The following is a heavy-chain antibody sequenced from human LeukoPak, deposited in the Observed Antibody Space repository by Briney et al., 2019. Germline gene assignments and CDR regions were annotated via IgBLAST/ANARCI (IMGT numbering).Heavy chain of an antibody. V-gene: IGHV1-69*13. CDR1: GGTFSSYA. CDR3: AREAGGMYNWFDP. Sequence: ASVKVSFKASGGTFSSYAISWVRQAPGQGLEWMGGIIPIFGTANYAQKFQGRVTITADESTSTAYMELSSLRSEDTAVYYCAREAGGMYNWFDPWGQGTLVTVSS. CDR2: IIPIFGTA. D-gene: IGHD6-13*01. J-gene: IGHJ5*02.